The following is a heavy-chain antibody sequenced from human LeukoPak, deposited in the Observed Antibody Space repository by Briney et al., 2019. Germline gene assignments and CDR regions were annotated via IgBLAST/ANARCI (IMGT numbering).Heavy chain of an antibody. V-gene: IGHV4-39*01. CDR1: GGSISSSPYY. J-gene: IGHJ4*02. CDR2: IYYTGST. CDR3: AKAGYSSGWYEDY. Sequence: PSETLSLTCSVSGGSISSSPYYWGWIRQPPGKGLEWIGNIYYTGSTYYNPSLKSRVTISVDTSKNQFSLKLSSVTAADTAMYYCAKAGYSSGWYEDYWGQGALVTVSS. D-gene: IGHD6-19*01.